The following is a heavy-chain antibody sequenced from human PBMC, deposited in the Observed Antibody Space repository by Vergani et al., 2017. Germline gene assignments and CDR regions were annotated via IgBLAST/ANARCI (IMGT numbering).Heavy chain of an antibody. J-gene: IGHJ4*02. Sequence: QVQVVQPGAEVKKSGASVKVSCKTSGYTFSNYYMHWVRQAPGQGLEWMGIINPSGGHTNYAQKFQGRVTMTRDTSTSTVYMERSSLRSEDTAIYYCARGDYGILTGYRYWGQGTLVTVSA. D-gene: IGHD3-9*01. V-gene: IGHV1-46*03. CDR2: INPSGGHT. CDR1: GYTFSNYY. CDR3: ARGDYGILTGYRY.